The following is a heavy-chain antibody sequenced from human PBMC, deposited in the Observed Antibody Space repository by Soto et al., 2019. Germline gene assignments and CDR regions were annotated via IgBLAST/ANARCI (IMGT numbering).Heavy chain of an antibody. D-gene: IGHD3-10*01. J-gene: IGHJ3*02. CDR3: AKDRPPYMVVTPDAFDI. CDR2: ISGSGGST. Sequence: EVQLLESGGGLVQPGGSLRLSCAASGFTFSSYAMSWVRQAPGKGLEWVSAISGSGGSTYYADSVKGRFTISRDNSKNTLYLQMNSLRAEDTAVYYFAKDRPPYMVVTPDAFDIWGQGTMVTVSS. V-gene: IGHV3-23*01. CDR1: GFTFSSYA.